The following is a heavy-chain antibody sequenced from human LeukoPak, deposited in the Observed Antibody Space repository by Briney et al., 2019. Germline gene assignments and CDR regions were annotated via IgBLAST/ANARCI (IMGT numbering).Heavy chain of an antibody. Sequence: PGGSLRPSCAASGFTFSSYAMHWVRQAPGKGLEWVAVISYDGSNKYYADSVKGRFTISRDNSKNTLYLQMNSLRAEDTAVYYCASTCSSSPYWGQGTLVTVSS. CDR3: ASTCSSSPY. CDR1: GFTFSSYA. J-gene: IGHJ4*02. CDR2: ISYDGSNK. D-gene: IGHD6-13*01. V-gene: IGHV3-30*04.